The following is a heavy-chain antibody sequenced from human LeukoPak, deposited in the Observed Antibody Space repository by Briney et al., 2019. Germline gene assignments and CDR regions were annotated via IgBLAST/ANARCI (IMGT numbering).Heavy chain of an antibody. V-gene: IGHV3-7*01. CDR3: ARDQGALDI. CDR2: IKQDGSEK. CDR1: GFTFSQYW. J-gene: IGHJ3*02. Sequence: GGSLRLSCAASGFTFSQYWMSWVRQAPGKGLEWLANIKQDGSEKYYVDSVKGRFTISRDNAKNSLYLQMNSQRAEDTAIYYCARDQGALDIWGQGTMVTVSS.